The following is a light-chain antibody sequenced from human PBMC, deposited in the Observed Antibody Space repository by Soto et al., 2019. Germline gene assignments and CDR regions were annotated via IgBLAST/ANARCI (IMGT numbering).Light chain of an antibody. V-gene: IGKV1-5*01. CDR1: QSISQW. J-gene: IGKJ1*01. CDR2: DAS. Sequence: DIQMTQSPSTLSASVGDRVAITCRASQSISQWVAWYQQKPGRAPELLIYDASKLKSGVPSRFSGSGSGTEFSLTITSLQPDDSAMYYCQQYNGYSCTFGRGTKVDIK. CDR3: QQYNGYSCT.